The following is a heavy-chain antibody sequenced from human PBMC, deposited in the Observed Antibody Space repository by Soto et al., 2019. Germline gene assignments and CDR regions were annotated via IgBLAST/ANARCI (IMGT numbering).Heavy chain of an antibody. D-gene: IGHD3-10*01. Sequence: GASVKVSCKASGYTFTSYGISWVRQAPGQGLEWMGWISAYNGNTNYAQKLQGRVTMTTDTSTSTAYMELRSLRSDDTAVYYCARDLLWFGELPSWFDPWGQGTLVTVSS. CDR1: GYTFTSYG. V-gene: IGHV1-18*01. J-gene: IGHJ5*02. CDR3: ARDLLWFGELPSWFDP. CDR2: ISAYNGNT.